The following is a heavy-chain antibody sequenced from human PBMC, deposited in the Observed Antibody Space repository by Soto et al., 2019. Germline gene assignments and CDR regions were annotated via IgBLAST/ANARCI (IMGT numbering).Heavy chain of an antibody. Sequence: SQTLSLTCAISGGSVSTNSVAWNWIRQSPSRGLEWLGRTYYRSKWFNDYAASVKSRITINPDTSRNQFSLQLNSVTPEDTAVYYCARDRAEAGTYYYGMDVWGQGTTVNVS. V-gene: IGHV6-1*01. J-gene: IGHJ6*02. CDR3: ARDRAEAGTYYYGMDV. CDR2: TYYRSKWFN. D-gene: IGHD6-19*01. CDR1: GGSVSTNSVA.